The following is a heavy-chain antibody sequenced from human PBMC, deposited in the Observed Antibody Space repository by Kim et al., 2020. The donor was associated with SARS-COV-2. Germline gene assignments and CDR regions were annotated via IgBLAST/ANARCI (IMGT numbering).Heavy chain of an antibody. V-gene: IGHV4-34*01. CDR2: T. J-gene: IGHJ4*02. D-gene: IGHD3-22*01. Sequence: TNYNPSLESRVTISVDTSNNPFSLNLISVTAADTAVYYCASSDYDSSSFDKWGRGTLVTVSS. CDR3: ASSDYDSSSFDK.